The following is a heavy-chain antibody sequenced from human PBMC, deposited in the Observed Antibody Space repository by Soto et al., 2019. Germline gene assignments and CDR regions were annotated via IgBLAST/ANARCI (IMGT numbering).Heavy chain of an antibody. CDR3: AHRRQMWLGWYFDY. CDR1: GFSLSTSGVG. D-gene: IGHD5-18*01. J-gene: IGHJ4*02. V-gene: IGHV2-5*02. Sequence: QITLKESGPTLVKPTQTFTMTCSFSGFSLSTSGVGVGWFRQPPGKALEWLALIYWDDDKRYTPSLKSRVTITKDTSKRQVVLTMTNMDPVDTATYYCAHRRQMWLGWYFDYWGQGTLVTVSS. CDR2: IYWDDDK.